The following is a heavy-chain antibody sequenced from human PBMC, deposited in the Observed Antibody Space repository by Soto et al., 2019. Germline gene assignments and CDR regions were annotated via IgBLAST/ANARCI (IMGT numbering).Heavy chain of an antibody. V-gene: IGHV1-18*01. CDR1: GYTFTSYC. Sequence: ASVKVSCKASGYTFTSYCISWVRQAPGQGIEWMGWISAYNGNTNYAQKLQGRVTMTTDTSTSTAYMELRSLRSDDTAVYYCARDIAGGDGPDAFDIWGQGTMVTVSS. CDR2: ISAYNGNT. CDR3: ARDIAGGDGPDAFDI. J-gene: IGHJ3*02. D-gene: IGHD4-17*01.